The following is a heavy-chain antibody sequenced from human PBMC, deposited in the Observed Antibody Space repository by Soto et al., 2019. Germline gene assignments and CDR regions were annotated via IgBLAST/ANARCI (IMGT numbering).Heavy chain of an antibody. CDR3: ASAYCGRDCYPPDYYYYYGMDV. Sequence: EVQLVESGGGLVKPGGSLRLSCAASGFTFSSYSMNWVRQAPGKGLEWVSSISRSSSYIYYADSVKGRFTISRDNAKNSLYLQMNSLRAEDTAVYYCASAYCGRDCYPPDYYYYYGMDVWGQGTTVTVSS. CDR1: GFTFSSYS. V-gene: IGHV3-21*01. J-gene: IGHJ6*02. CDR2: ISRSSSYI. D-gene: IGHD2-21*02.